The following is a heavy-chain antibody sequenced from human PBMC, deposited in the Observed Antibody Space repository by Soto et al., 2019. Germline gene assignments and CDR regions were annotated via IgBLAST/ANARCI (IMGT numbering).Heavy chain of an antibody. D-gene: IGHD1-1*01. V-gene: IGHV4-59*12. J-gene: IGHJ4*02. CDR2: VSYSGST. CDR3: ARLGKSTGTDY. Sequence: SETLSLTCTVFGTSISSYYWTWIRQPPGNGLEWIGYVSYSGSTNYNPSLKSRVTISVDTSKNQFSLKLSSVTAADSAVYYCARLGKSTGTDYWGQGALVTVSS. CDR1: GTSISSYY.